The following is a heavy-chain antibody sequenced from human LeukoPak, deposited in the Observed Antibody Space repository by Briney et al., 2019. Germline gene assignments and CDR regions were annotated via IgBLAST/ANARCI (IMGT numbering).Heavy chain of an antibody. Sequence: GGSLRLSCAASGFTFDDYAMHWVRQAPGKGLEWVSGISWNSGSIGYADSVKGRFTISRDNAKNSLYLQMNSLRAEDMALYYCAKDGSSSWRFYYMDVWGKGTTVTVSS. V-gene: IGHV3-9*03. CDR3: AKDGSSSWRFYYMDV. CDR1: GFTFDDYA. D-gene: IGHD6-13*01. CDR2: ISWNSGSI. J-gene: IGHJ6*03.